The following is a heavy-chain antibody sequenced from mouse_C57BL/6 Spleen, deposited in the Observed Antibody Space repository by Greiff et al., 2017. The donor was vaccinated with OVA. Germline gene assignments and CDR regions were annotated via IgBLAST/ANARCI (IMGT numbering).Heavy chain of an antibody. J-gene: IGHJ3*01. D-gene: IGHD2-2*01. CDR3: ARPSMVTTEFAY. CDR1: GYAFSSSW. Sequence: QVQLKESGPELVKPGASVKISCKASGYAFSSSWMNWVKQRPGKGLEWIGRIYPGDGDTNYNGKFKGKATLTADKSSSTAYMQLSSLTSEDSAVYFCARPSMVTTEFAYWGQGTPVTVSA. CDR2: IYPGDGDT. V-gene: IGHV1-82*01.